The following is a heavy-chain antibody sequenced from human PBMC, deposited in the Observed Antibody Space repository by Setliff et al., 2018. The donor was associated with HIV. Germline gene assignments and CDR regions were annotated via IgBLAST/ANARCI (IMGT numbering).Heavy chain of an antibody. J-gene: IGHJ4*02. CDR3: TRLWHAKWGGGDY. V-gene: IGHV5-51*01. Sequence: PGESLKISCKGSGYSFSSYWIGWVRQMPGKGLGFMGLLYPADSNIRYSPSFQGQVTISVDKSTNTAFLQWTSLRASDTAMYYCTRLWHAKWGGGDYWGQGTLGTVSS. D-gene: IGHD1-26*01. CDR2: LYPADSNI. CDR1: GYSFSSYW.